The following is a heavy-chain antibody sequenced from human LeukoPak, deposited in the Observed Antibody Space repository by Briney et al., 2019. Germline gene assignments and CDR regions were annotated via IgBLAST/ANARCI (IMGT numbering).Heavy chain of an antibody. V-gene: IGHV3-48*03. CDR2: ISSSGSTI. Sequence: PGGSLRLSCAASGFTFSSYEMNWVRQAPGKGLEWVSYISSSGSTIYYADSMKGRFTISRDNAKSSLYLQMNSLRAEGTAIYYCARVVAAPPTYNWFDPWGQGTLVTVSS. CDR1: GFTFSSYE. CDR3: ARVVAAPPTYNWFDP. D-gene: IGHD2-15*01. J-gene: IGHJ5*02.